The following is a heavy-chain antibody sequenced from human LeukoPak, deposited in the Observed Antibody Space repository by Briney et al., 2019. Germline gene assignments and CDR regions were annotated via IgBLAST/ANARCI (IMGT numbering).Heavy chain of an antibody. CDR3: ARVGTSGWTSDY. Sequence: GGSLRLSCAASGFTFSSYSINWVRQAPGKGLEWLSYISSSSRSISYADSLKCRLTVSRDNAKNSLDLQMNSLRVEDTAVYYCARVGTSGWTSDYWGQGTLVTVSS. CDR2: ISSSSRSI. CDR1: GFTFSSYS. J-gene: IGHJ4*02. D-gene: IGHD6-19*01. V-gene: IGHV3-48*04.